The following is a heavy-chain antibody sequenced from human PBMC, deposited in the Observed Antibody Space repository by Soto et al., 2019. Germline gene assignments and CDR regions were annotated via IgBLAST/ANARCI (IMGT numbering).Heavy chain of an antibody. CDR3: ARSLGFCISTSCYPDAFDI. CDR2: IYYSRST. J-gene: IGHJ3*02. CDR1: GGSLSSSTDY. V-gene: IGHV4-39*01. D-gene: IGHD2-2*01. Sequence: SQTMSLTCPVSGGSLSSSTDYWGRLRQPPGKGLEWIGTIYYSRSTYFNPSLKSRVTISVDTSKNKFSLKLSSVTAADTAVYYCARSLGFCISTSCYPDAFDIWGQGTMVTVSS.